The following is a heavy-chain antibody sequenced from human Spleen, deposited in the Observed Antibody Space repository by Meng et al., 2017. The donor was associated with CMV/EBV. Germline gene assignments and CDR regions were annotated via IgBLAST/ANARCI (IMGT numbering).Heavy chain of an antibody. D-gene: IGHD4/OR15-4a*01. CDR3: ARDPGLSNGMNV. CDR1: GFTFSTYP. V-gene: IGHV3-21*04. Sequence: GESLKISCAASGFTFSTYPMIWVRQAPGKGLEWVSSISSSSYYIFYADSVKGRFSVSRDNSKNTVYLQMNSLRVEDTAIYYCARDPGLSNGMNVWGQGTPVTVSS. J-gene: IGHJ6*02. CDR2: ISSSSYYI.